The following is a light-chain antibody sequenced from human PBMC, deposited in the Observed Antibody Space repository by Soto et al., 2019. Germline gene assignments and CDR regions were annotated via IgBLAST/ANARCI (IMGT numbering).Light chain of an antibody. Sequence: QSVLTQPRSVCGSPGQSVTISCTGTSSDVGTYDFVSWYQQHPGKAPRLMIFDVSERPSGVPDRFSGPKSGNTASLTISGLQAEDEADYYCCLYAVTFYVCGTGTKVTVL. CDR3: CLYAVTFYV. CDR2: DVS. CDR1: SSDVGTYDF. V-gene: IGLV2-11*01. J-gene: IGLJ1*01.